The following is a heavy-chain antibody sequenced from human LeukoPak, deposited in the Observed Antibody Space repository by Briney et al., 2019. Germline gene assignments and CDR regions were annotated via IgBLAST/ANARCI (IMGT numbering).Heavy chain of an antibody. J-gene: IGHJ4*02. V-gene: IGHV4-59*01. Sequence: PSETLSLTCTVSGDSISSYYWSWIRQPPGKGLEWIGYIYHSGSTNHNPSLKSRVTISADTSKDQFSLKLASVTAADTAVYYCATGYSSTWYYFDYWGQGTLVTVSP. D-gene: IGHD6-13*01. CDR3: ATGYSSTWYYFDY. CDR2: IYHSGST. CDR1: GDSISSYY.